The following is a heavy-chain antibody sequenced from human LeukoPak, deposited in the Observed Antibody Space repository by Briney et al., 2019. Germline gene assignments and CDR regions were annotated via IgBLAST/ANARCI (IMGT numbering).Heavy chain of an antibody. Sequence: PSETPSLTCTVSGGSISSSSYYWGWIRQPPGKGLEWIGSIYYSGSTYYNPSLKSRVTISVDTSKNQFSLKLSSVTAADTAVYYCARPTYNWFDPWGQGTLVTVSS. CDR2: IYYSGST. CDR3: ARPTYNWFDP. V-gene: IGHV4-39*01. J-gene: IGHJ5*02. CDR1: GGSISSSSYY.